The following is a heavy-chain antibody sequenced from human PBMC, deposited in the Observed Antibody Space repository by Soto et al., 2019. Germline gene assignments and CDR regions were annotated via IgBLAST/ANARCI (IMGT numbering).Heavy chain of an antibody. CDR3: AKRDGAYYFYYYMDV. Sequence: EVHLLESGGGLVQPGGSLRLSCAASGFTFSSFAMSWVRQAPGKGLEWISAISPSGVDTYHADSVKGRFTISRDNSKNTLYLQMNSLRAEDTAVYYCAKRDGAYYFYYYMDVWGKGTTVTVSS. J-gene: IGHJ6*03. CDR1: GFTFSSFA. CDR2: ISPSGVDT. V-gene: IGHV3-23*01.